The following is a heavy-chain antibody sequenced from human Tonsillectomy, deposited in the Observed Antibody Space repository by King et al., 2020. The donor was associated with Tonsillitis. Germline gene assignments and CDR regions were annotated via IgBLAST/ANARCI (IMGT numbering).Heavy chain of an antibody. J-gene: IGHJ6*02. CDR1: GFTFTIYA. V-gene: IGHV3-23*04. CDR2: ISGGGGST. Sequence: VQLVESGGGLVQPGGSLRLSCAASGFTFTIYAMGWVRQAPGKGLEWVSGISGGGGSTYYADSVKGRFTISRDNSKNTLYLQMNSLRAEDTALYYCAKDRRSDYSSGMDVWGQGTTVTVSS. CDR3: AKDRRSDYSSGMDV.